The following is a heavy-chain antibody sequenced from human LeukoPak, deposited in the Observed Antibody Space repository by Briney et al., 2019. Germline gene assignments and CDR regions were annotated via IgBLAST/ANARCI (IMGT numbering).Heavy chain of an antibody. V-gene: IGHV3-30*04. Sequence: PGGSLRLSCAASGFTFSSYAMHWVRQAPGKGLEWVAVISYDGSNKYYADSVKGRFTISRDNSKNTLYLQMNSLRAEDTAVYYCARTEVVVPAAPLDYWGQGTLVTVSS. D-gene: IGHD2-2*01. J-gene: IGHJ4*02. CDR3: ARTEVVVPAAPLDY. CDR2: ISYDGSNK. CDR1: GFTFSSYA.